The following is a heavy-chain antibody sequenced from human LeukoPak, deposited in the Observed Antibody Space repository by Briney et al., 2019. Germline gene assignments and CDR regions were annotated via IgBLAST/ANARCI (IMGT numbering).Heavy chain of an antibody. Sequence: SVKVSCKASGGTFSSYAISWVRQAPGQGLEWMGGIIPIFGTANYAQKFQGRVTITRNTSISTAYMELSSLRSEDTAVYYCARAFLPIPGLANCFDPWGQGTLVTVSS. CDR3: ARAFLPIPGLANCFDP. CDR1: GGTFSSYA. V-gene: IGHV1-69*05. J-gene: IGHJ5*02. CDR2: IIPIFGTA.